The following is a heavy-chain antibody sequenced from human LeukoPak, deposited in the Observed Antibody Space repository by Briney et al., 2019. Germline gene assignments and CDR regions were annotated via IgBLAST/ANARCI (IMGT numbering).Heavy chain of an antibody. D-gene: IGHD3-3*01. CDR2: IYYSGST. CDR3: ARTYYDFWSGYAVSTWFDP. Sequence: SETLSLTCTVSGGSISSYYWSWIRQPPGKRLEWIGYIYYSGSTNYNPSLKSRVPISVDTSKNQFSLKLSSVTAADTAVYYCARTYYDFWSGYAVSTWFDPWGQGTLVTVSS. CDR1: GGSISSYY. J-gene: IGHJ5*02. V-gene: IGHV4-59*01.